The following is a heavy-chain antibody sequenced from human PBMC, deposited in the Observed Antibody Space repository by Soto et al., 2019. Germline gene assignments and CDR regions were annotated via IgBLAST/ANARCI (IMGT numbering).Heavy chain of an antibody. V-gene: IGHV4-31*03. D-gene: IGHD5-12*01. Sequence: SETLSLTCTVSGGSISSGGYYWSWIRQHPGKGLEWIGYIYYSGSTYYNPSLKSRVTISVDTSKNQFSLKLSSVTAADTAVYYCAIDKGGYSGYEGIDYWGQGTLVTVSS. CDR3: AIDKGGYSGYEGIDY. CDR2: IYYSGST. CDR1: GGSISSGGYY. J-gene: IGHJ4*02.